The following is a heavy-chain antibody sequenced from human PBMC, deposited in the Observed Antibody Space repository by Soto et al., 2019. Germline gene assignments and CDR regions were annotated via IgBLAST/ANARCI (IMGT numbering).Heavy chain of an antibody. D-gene: IGHD6-25*01. CDR3: ARDRGSGSPWYYFDS. J-gene: IGHJ4*02. CDR2: IYYSGST. V-gene: IGHV4-59*12. Sequence: SETLSLTCTVSGGSISSYYWSWIRQPPGKGLEWIGYIYYSGSTNYNTSLKSRVTKSLDTSKKQFSLKLNSVTAADTAVFYCARDRGSGSPWYYFDSWGQGTLVTVSS. CDR1: GGSISSYY.